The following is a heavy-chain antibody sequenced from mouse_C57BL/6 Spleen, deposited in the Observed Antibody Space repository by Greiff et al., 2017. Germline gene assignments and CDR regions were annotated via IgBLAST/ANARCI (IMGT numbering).Heavy chain of an antibody. J-gene: IGHJ3*01. D-gene: IGHD2-4*01. CDR1: GFNIKDYY. Sequence: EVQLQQSGAELVRPGASVKLSCTASGFNIKDYYMHWVKQRPEQGLEWIGRIDPEDGDTEYAPKFQGKATMTADTSSNTAYLQLSILTSEDTAVYYCTKGGYDYLFAYWGQGTLVTVSA. CDR2: IDPEDGDT. CDR3: TKGGYDYLFAY. V-gene: IGHV14-1*01.